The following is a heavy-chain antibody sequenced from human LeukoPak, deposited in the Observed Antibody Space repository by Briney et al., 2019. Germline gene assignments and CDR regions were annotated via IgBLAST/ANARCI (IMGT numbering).Heavy chain of an antibody. J-gene: IGHJ4*02. Sequence: VASVKVSCKASAYXFTSYGMSWVRQAPGQGLEWMGWISAYNGNTNYAQKLQGRVTMTTDTSTSTAYMELRSLRSDDTAVYYCARASGSYPNPVDYWGQGTLVTVSS. D-gene: IGHD1-26*01. CDR2: ISAYNGNT. CDR1: AYXFTSYG. V-gene: IGHV1-18*01. CDR3: ARASGSYPNPVDY.